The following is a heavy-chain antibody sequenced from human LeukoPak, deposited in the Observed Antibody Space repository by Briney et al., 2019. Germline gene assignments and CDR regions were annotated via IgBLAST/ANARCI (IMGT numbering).Heavy chain of an antibody. CDR2: INHSGST. CDR3: ARVIYVWESYRYRVVAFDI. CDR1: GGSFSGYY. D-gene: IGHD3-16*02. V-gene: IGHV4-34*01. Sequence: SETLSLTCAVYGGSFSGYYWSWIRQPPGKGLEWIGEINHSGSTNYNPSLKSRVTISVDTSKNQFSLKLSSVTAADTAVYYCARVIYVWESYRYRVVAFDIWGQGTMVTVSS. J-gene: IGHJ3*02.